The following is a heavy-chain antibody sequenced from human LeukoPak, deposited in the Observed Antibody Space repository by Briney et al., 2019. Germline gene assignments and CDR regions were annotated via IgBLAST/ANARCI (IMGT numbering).Heavy chain of an antibody. CDR3: ARPYSSGWYGAFDI. J-gene: IGHJ3*02. D-gene: IGHD6-19*01. CDR1: GGSISGSSYY. Sequence: SETLSPTCTVSGGSISGSSYYWGWIRQPPGEGLEWIGYIYYSGSTNYNPSLKSRVTISVDTSKNQFSLKLSSVTAADTAVYYCARPYSSGWYGAFDIWGQGTMVTVSS. CDR2: IYYSGST. V-gene: IGHV4-61*05.